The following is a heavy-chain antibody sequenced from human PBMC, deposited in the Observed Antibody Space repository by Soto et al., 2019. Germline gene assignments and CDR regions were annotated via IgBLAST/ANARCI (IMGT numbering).Heavy chain of an antibody. D-gene: IGHD2-2*01. CDR2: INPSGGST. J-gene: IGHJ5*02. CDR1: GYTFTSYY. V-gene: IGHV1-46*01. Sequence: ASVKVSCKASGYTFTSYYMHWVRQAPGQGLEWMGIINPSGGSTSYAQKFQGRVTMTRDTSTSTVYMELSSLRSEDTAVYYCAREDIVVVPAAFGWFDPWGQGTLVTVSS. CDR3: AREDIVVVPAAFGWFDP.